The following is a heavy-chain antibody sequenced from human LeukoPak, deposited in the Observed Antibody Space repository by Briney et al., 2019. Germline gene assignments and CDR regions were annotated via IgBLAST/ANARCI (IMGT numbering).Heavy chain of an antibody. J-gene: IGHJ4*02. V-gene: IGHV3-23*01. D-gene: IGHD3-16*02. CDR2: ISGSGATT. CDR1: RFTFSSYA. CDR3: AKERLSYYFDY. Sequence: PGGSLRLSCAASRFTFSSYAMTWVRQPPGKGLEWVAAISGSGATTYYADFAKGRFSISRDNSENTLHLQMYSLGAEDTAVYYCAKERLSYYFDYWGQGTLVTVS.